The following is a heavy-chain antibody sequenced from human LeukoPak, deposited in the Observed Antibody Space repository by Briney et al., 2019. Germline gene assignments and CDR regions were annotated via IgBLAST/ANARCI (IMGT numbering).Heavy chain of an antibody. J-gene: IGHJ4*02. D-gene: IGHD4-17*01. V-gene: IGHV3-23*01. CDR3: AKPDYGDGWDYFDY. CDR1: GFTFSSYA. CDR2: ISGSGGST. Sequence: LPGGSLRLSCAASGFTFSSYAMSWVRQTPGKGLEWVSAISGSGGSTYYADSVKGRFTISRDNSKNTLYLQMNSLRAEDTAVYYCAKPDYGDGWDYFDYWGQGTLVTVSS.